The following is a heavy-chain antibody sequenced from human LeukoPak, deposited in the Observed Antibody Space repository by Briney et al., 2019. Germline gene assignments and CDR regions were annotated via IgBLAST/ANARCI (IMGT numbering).Heavy chain of an antibody. J-gene: IGHJ6*02. CDR3: ASAIVSAARGDYYYGMDV. D-gene: IGHD2-2*01. Sequence: GGSLRLSCAASGFTFSSYAMHWVRQAPGKGLEWVAVISYDGSNKYYADSVKGRFTISRDNSKNTLYLQMNSLRAEDTAVYYCASAIVSAARGDYYYGMDVWGQGTTVTVSS. CDR2: ISYDGSNK. CDR1: GFTFSSYA. V-gene: IGHV3-30*04.